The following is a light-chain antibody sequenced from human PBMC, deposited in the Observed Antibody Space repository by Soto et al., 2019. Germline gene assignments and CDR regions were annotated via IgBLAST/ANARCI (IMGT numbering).Light chain of an antibody. V-gene: IGKV3D-20*02. CDR2: DAS. Sequence: EIVLTQSPGTLSLSPGARATLSCRASQSVSSSYLAWYQQKPGQAPRLLIYDASNRATGIPARFSGSASGTDFTLTISSLEPEDLAVYDGQQRSNWPPITFGQGTRLEIK. J-gene: IGKJ5*01. CDR1: QSVSSSY. CDR3: QQRSNWPPIT.